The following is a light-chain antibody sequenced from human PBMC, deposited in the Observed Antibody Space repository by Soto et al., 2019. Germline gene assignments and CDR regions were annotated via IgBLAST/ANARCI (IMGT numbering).Light chain of an antibody. CDR2: AAS. V-gene: IGKV1-12*01. CDR3: QQANSFPLT. CDR1: QAISIW. J-gene: IGKJ4*01. Sequence: DIQMTQSPSFVSASVGDRVTITCRASQAISIWLAWYQQKPGNAPRLLMYAASNLQSGVPSRFSGSGSGTDFTLTISSLPPDDSATYYCQQANSFPLTFGGGTKVEMK.